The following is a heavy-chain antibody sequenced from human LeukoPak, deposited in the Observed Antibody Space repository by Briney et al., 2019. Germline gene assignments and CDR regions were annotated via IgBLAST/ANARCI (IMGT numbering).Heavy chain of an antibody. D-gene: IGHD6-13*01. CDR2: INPNSGGT. Sequence: GASVKVSCKASGYTFTGYYMHWVRQAPGQGLEWMGWINPNSGGTNYAQKFQGRVTMTRDMSTSTVYMELSSLRSEDTAVYYCRAGSSWYGTNDAFDIWGQGTMVTVSS. CDR3: RAGSSWYGTNDAFDI. CDR1: GYTFTGYY. V-gene: IGHV1-2*02. J-gene: IGHJ3*02.